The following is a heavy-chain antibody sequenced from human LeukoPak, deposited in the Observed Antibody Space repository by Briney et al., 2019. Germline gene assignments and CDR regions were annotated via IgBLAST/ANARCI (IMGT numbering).Heavy chain of an antibody. CDR3: ARRGDYEFDS. CDR2: IYYSGST. V-gene: IGHV4-39*01. J-gene: IGHJ4*02. CDR1: GGSLSSSSYY. D-gene: IGHD4-17*01. Sequence: SETLSLTCTVSGGSLSSSSYYWGWIRQPPGKGLEWIGSIYYSGSTYYNPSLKSRVTISVDTSKIQFSLKLTSVTAADTAVYYCARRGDYEFDSWGQGTLVTVSS.